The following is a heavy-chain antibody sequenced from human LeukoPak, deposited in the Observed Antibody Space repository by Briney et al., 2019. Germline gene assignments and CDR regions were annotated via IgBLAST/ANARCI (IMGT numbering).Heavy chain of an antibody. D-gene: IGHD3-22*01. V-gene: IGHV3-48*03. J-gene: IGHJ6*02. CDR2: ISTSGGTI. CDR1: GFTFSSYE. Sequence: GGSLRLSCAASGFTFSSYEMNWVRQAPGKGLEWVSYISTSGGTIFYADSVKGRFTISRDNAENSLYLQLNSLRAEDTAVYYCARDSRYDSSPYGMDVWGQGTTVTVSS. CDR3: ARDSRYDSSPYGMDV.